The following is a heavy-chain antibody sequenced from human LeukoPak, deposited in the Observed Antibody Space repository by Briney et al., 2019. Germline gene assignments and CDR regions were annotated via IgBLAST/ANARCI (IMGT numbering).Heavy chain of an antibody. D-gene: IGHD1-7*01. CDR3: ARGLMGTTGEQNWFDP. J-gene: IGHJ5*02. V-gene: IGHV4-4*07. Sequence: PSETLSLTCTVSGGSISTYCWSWIRQPAGKGLEWIGRIYTSGTTNYNPSLKSRVTISVDKSKNQFSLKLSSVTAADTALYYCARGLMGTTGEQNWFDPWGQGTLVTVSS. CDR2: IYTSGTT. CDR1: GGSISTYC.